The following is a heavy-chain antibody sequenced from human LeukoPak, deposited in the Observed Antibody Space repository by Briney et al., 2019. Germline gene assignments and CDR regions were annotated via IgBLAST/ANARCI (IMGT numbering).Heavy chain of an antibody. CDR1: GFTFSTYG. D-gene: IGHD3-10*01. Sequence: NPGGSLRLSCAASGFTFSTYGIHWARQAPGKGLEWVVFIRYDGSKTHYADSVKGRFTISRDNSKNMVYLQMNSLRSEDTAVYYCARGRGSGSYYRYFDLWGRGTLVTVSS. J-gene: IGHJ2*01. V-gene: IGHV3-30*02. CDR2: IRYDGSKT. CDR3: ARGRGSGSYYRYFDL.